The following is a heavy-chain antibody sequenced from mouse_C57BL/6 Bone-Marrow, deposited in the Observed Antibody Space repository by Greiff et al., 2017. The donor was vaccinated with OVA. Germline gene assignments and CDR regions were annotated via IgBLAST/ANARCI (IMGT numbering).Heavy chain of an antibody. D-gene: IGHD1-2*01. CDR3: ARDAITTAPDY. CDR1: GFTFSAFY. J-gene: IGHJ2*01. CDR2: SRNKANDYTS. Sequence: EVHLVESGGGLVQSGRSLRLSCATSGFTFSAFYMEWVRQAPGKGLEWIAASRNKANDYTSEYSASVKGRFIVSRDTSQSILYLQMNALRAEDTAIYYCARDAITTAPDYWGEGTTLTVSS. V-gene: IGHV7-1*01.